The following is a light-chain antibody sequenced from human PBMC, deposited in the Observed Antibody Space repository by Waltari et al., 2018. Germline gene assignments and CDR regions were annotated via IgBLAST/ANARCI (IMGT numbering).Light chain of an antibody. CDR2: EVN. Sequence: QSALTQPASVSGSPGQSITISCTGTGNNVGGYNLVSWYQQLPGKAPKLMIYEVNKRPSGVSSRFSGSKSGNTASLTISGLLAEDEADYYCCPSAGGTTWVFGGGTKLAVL. J-gene: IGLJ2*01. CDR3: CPSAGGTTWV. V-gene: IGLV2-23*02. CDR1: GNNVGGYNL.